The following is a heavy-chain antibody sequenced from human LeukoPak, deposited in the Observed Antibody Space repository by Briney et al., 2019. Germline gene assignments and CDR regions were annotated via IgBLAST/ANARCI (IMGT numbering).Heavy chain of an antibody. D-gene: IGHD3-10*01. V-gene: IGHV1-18*01. CDR2: ISAYNGNT. Sequence: GASVKVSCKASGYTFTTYGITWVRQAPGQGLEWMGWISAYNGNTNYAQKLQGRVTMTTDTSTSTAYMELRSLRSDDTAVYYCARGHWEGSGSYYHDQDSWGQGTLVTVSS. CDR3: ARGHWEGSGSYYHDQDS. CDR1: GYTFTTYG. J-gene: IGHJ4*02.